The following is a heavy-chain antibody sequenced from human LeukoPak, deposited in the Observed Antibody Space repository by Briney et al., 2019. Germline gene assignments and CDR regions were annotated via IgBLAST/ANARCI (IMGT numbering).Heavy chain of an antibody. D-gene: IGHD3-10*01. Sequence: SETLSLTCTVSGGSISSSNYYWGWIRQPPGKGLEWIGSIYYSGRTYYNPSLKSRVTISVNTSKKQFSLKLSSVTAADTAVYYCARGRPDGSGSYYKFDPWGQGTLVTVSS. J-gene: IGHJ5*02. CDR3: ARGRPDGSGSYYKFDP. V-gene: IGHV4-39*01. CDR1: GGSISSSNYY. CDR2: IYYSGRT.